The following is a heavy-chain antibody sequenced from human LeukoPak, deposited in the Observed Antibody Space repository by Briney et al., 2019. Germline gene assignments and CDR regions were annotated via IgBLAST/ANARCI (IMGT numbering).Heavy chain of an antibody. J-gene: IGHJ6*02. CDR2: ISSSGSTI. Sequence: GGSLRLSCAASGFTCSDYYTSWIRQAPGKGLEWISYISSSGSTIYYADSVKGRFTISRGNAKTSLYLQMNSLRAEDTAVYYCARARQLTGSGMDVWGQGTTVTVSS. CDR1: GFTCSDYY. V-gene: IGHV3-11*01. D-gene: IGHD5-18*01. CDR3: ARARQLTGSGMDV.